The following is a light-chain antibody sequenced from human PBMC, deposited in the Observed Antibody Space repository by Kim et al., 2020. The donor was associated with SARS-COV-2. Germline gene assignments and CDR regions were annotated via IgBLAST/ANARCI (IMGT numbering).Light chain of an antibody. V-gene: IGLV6-57*02. CDR3: HSYDSRNQGV. J-gene: IGLJ2*01. CDR2: EDD. Sequence: KAVNISWTGSSGNSASNYVQWYQQRQSSAPHTVIYEDDQRPSGVPGRFSGSIDSSSNSASLTISRLKTEDEAVYYCHSYDSRNQGVFGGGTQLTVL. CDR1: SGNSASNY.